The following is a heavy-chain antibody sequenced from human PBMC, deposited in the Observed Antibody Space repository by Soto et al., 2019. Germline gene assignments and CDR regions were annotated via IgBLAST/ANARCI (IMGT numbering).Heavy chain of an antibody. Sequence: PGGSLRLSCAASGFTFSGYWMHWVRQAPGKGLVWVSRINMNGTTTNYADSVKGRFTISRDNAKNTLYLQMNSLRAEDTAVYYCAMTYSNYYYYFMDVWAKGTTVTGS. D-gene: IGHD4-4*01. CDR2: INMNGTTT. V-gene: IGHV3-74*01. CDR3: AMTYSNYYYYFMDV. J-gene: IGHJ6*03. CDR1: GFTFSGYW.